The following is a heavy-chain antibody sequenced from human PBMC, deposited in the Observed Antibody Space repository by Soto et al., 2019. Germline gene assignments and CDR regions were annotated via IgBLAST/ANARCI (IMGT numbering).Heavy chain of an antibody. CDR3: ARVGRALERGLQTLDY. D-gene: IGHD1-26*01. CDR2: ISSSSSYI. Sequence: PGGSLRLSCAASGFTFSSYSMNWVRQAPGKGLEWVSSISSSSSYIYYADSVKGRFTISRDNAKNSLYLQMNSLRAEDTAVYYCARVGRALERGLQTLDYWGQGTLVTVSS. J-gene: IGHJ4*02. CDR1: GFTFSSYS. V-gene: IGHV3-21*01.